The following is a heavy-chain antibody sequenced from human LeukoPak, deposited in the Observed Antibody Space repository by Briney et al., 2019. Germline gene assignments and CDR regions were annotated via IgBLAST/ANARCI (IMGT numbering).Heavy chain of an antibody. D-gene: IGHD2-15*01. CDR3: ARKDPTPLSHFDY. CDR2: IGRSGTTI. Sequence: GGSLRLSCAASGFTFSYYEMTWVRQAPGKGLEWVSYIGRSGTTIFYADSVKGRFTISGDDAKNSLYLQMNSLRAEDTAVYYCARKDPTPLSHFDYWGQGTLVTVSS. J-gene: IGHJ4*02. CDR1: GFTFSYYE. V-gene: IGHV3-48*03.